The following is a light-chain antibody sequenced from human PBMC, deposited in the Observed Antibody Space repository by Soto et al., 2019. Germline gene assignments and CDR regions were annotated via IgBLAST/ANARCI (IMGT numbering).Light chain of an antibody. Sequence: DTQITQSPSSMSSSVGDRVTITCRASQDIRSWLAWYRQKPGEAPKFLIYAASSLQSGVPSRFTRSGSGPDYTRTISSLQPEDVETDDCQQANSFTLTFGQGTRLEIK. CDR2: AAS. CDR1: QDIRSW. V-gene: IGKV1-12*01. J-gene: IGKJ5*01. CDR3: QQANSFTLT.